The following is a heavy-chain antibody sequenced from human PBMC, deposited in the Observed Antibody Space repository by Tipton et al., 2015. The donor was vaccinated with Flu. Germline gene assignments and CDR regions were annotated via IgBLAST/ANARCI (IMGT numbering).Heavy chain of an antibody. D-gene: IGHD3-10*01. Sequence: TLSLTCAVSGYSISSGYYWGWIRQPPGKGLEWIGSIYHSGTTYYNPSLKSRVTISVDTSKNQFSLKLGSVTAADTAVYYCASGGHSGASSFFDPWGQGTLVTVSS. CDR3: ASGGHSGASSFFDP. J-gene: IGHJ5*02. V-gene: IGHV4-38-2*01. CDR2: IYHSGTT. CDR1: GYSISSGYY.